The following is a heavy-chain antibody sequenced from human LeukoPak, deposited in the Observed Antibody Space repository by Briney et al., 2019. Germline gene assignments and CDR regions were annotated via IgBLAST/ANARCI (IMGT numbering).Heavy chain of an antibody. D-gene: IGHD6-19*01. CDR1: GFTFNSYA. CDR2: ISYDGSNK. Sequence: PGRSLRLSCAASGFTFNSYAFHWVRQAPGKGLEWVAVISYDGSNKYYADSVKGRFTISRDNSKNTLYLQMNSLRAEDTAVYYCAVAVVGGHDYWGRGTLVTVSS. J-gene: IGHJ4*02. V-gene: IGHV3-30-3*01. CDR3: AVAVVGGHDY.